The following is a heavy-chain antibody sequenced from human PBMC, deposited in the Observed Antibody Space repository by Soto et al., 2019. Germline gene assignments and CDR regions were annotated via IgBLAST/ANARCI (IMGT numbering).Heavy chain of an antibody. J-gene: IGHJ6*02. Sequence: GGSLRLSCAASGFTFSGSSMHWVRQASGKGLEWVGRIRSKADSYATTYAASVKGRFTISRDDSKNTAYLQMNSLKTEDTAVYYCTRSPAGMDVWGQGTTVTVSS. CDR1: GFTFSGSS. V-gene: IGHV3-73*01. D-gene: IGHD2-2*01. CDR2: IRSKADSYAT. CDR3: TRSPAGMDV.